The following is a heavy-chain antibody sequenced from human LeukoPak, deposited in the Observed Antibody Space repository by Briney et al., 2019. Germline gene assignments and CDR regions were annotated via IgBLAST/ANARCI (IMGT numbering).Heavy chain of an antibody. V-gene: IGHV5-51*01. CDR1: GYSFSNYW. J-gene: IGHJ4*02. Sequence: HGESLKISCEGSGYSFSNYWIGWVRQMPGKGLEWMGIIYPGGYETRYSPSFQGHVTISVDKSLSTAYLQWSSLKTSDTAMYYCAIPPGYCGNDCSFDHWGQGTLLTVSS. CDR3: AIPPGYCGNDCSFDH. CDR2: IYPGGYET. D-gene: IGHD2-21*02.